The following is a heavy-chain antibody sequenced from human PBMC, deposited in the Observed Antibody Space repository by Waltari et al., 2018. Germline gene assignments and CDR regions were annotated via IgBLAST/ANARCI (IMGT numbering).Heavy chain of an antibody. CDR2: IYTSGST. Sequence: QVQLQESGPGLVKPSETLSLTCTVPGGSISSYYWRWIRQPARKGLEWIGRIYTSGSTNYNPSLKSRVTMSVDTSKNQFSLKLSSVTAADTAVYYCARGAYDFWSGYYYYYYMDVWGKGTTVTISS. D-gene: IGHD3-3*01. J-gene: IGHJ6*03. CDR3: ARGAYDFWSGYYYYYYMDV. V-gene: IGHV4-4*07. CDR1: GGSISSYY.